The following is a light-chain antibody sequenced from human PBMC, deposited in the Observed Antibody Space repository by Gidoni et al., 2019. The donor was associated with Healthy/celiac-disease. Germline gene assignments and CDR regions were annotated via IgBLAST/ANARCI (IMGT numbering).Light chain of an antibody. CDR2: GAS. CDR1: QRVSSSY. Sequence: DIVLTQSPGTLSLSTGERATLSCRASQRVSSSYLAWYQQKPGQATRLLIYGASSRATGSPDRFSGSGSGTDFTLTISRLEPEDFAVYYCQQYGSALRTFGQGTKVEIK. V-gene: IGKV3-20*01. J-gene: IGKJ1*01. CDR3: QQYGSALRT.